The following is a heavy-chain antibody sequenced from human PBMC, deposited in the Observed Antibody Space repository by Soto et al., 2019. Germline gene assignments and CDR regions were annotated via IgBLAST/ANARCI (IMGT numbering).Heavy chain of an antibody. CDR2: IYYSGST. CDR1: GGSISSSSYY. V-gene: IGHV4-39*01. D-gene: IGHD4-17*01. J-gene: IGHJ5*02. Sequence: QLQLQESGPGLVKPSETLSLTCTVSGGSISSSSYYWGWIRQPPGKGLEWIGSIYYSGSTYYNPPPKRRVTISXXTXKXXYSLKLSSVTAADTAVYYCARQPQDYGDYRGWFDPWGQGTLVTVSS. CDR3: ARQPQDYGDYRGWFDP.